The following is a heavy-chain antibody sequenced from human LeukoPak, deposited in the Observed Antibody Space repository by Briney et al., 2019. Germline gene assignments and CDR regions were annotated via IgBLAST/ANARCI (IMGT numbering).Heavy chain of an antibody. Sequence: GESLKISCKGSGYSFTNYWIGWVRQMPGKGLEWMGIVYPGDSDTRYNPSFQGQVTISADKSISTAYLQWSSLTASDTAMYYCARQGYNFAQRPFDYWGQGTLVTVSS. J-gene: IGHJ4*02. CDR2: VYPGDSDT. CDR1: GYSFTNYW. D-gene: IGHD1-1*01. V-gene: IGHV5-51*01. CDR3: ARQGYNFAQRPFDY.